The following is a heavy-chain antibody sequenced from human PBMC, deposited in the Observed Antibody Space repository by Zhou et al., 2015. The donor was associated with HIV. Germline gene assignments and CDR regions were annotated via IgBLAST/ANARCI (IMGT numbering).Heavy chain of an antibody. V-gene: IGHV1-69*08. CDR2: IIPILGIA. Sequence: QVQLVQSGAEVKKPGSSVKVSCKASGGTFSSYTISWVRQAPGQGLEWMGRIIPILGIANYAQKFQGRVTITADKSTSTAYMELSSLRSEDTAVYYCARDIAVAGTADYYYYYGMDVWGQGTTVTVSS. J-gene: IGHJ6*02. D-gene: IGHD6-19*01. CDR3: ARDIAVAGTADYYYYYGMDV. CDR1: GGTFSSYT.